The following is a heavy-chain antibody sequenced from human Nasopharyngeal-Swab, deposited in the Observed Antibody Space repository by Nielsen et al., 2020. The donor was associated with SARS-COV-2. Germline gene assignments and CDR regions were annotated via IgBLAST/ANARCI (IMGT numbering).Heavy chain of an antibody. CDR3: ARDIVVVPAAGSAVTQNYYYGMDV. V-gene: IGHV3-11*04. D-gene: IGHD2-2*01. CDR1: GFTFSDYY. CDR2: ISSSGSTI. Sequence: GESLKISCAASGFTFSDYYMSWIRQAPGKGLEWVSYISSSGSTIYYADSVKGRFTISRDNAKNSLYLQMNSLRAEDTAVYYCARDIVVVPAAGSAVTQNYYYGMDVWGQGTTVTVSS. J-gene: IGHJ6*02.